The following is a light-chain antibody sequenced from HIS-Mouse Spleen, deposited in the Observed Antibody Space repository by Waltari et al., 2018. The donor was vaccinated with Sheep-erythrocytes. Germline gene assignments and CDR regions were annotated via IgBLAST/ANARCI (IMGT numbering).Light chain of an antibody. J-gene: IGKJ4*01. Sequence: DLVMTQSPDSLAVSLGERATINCKSSQSVLYSSNHKNYLAWYQQKPGQPPKLLIYWASTRESGVPDRFSGSGSGTDFTLTISSLQAEDVAVYYCQQYYSTPLTFGGGTKVEIK. CDR1: QSVLYSSNHKNY. CDR3: QQYYSTPLT. V-gene: IGKV4-1*01. CDR2: WAS.